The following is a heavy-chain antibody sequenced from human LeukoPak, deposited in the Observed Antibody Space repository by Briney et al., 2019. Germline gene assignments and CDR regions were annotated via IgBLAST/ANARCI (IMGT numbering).Heavy chain of an antibody. CDR1: GFIFTTYG. CDR3: AKDLLYYDSSGYYFS. J-gene: IGHJ4*02. Sequence: SGGSLRLSCAASGFIFTTYGMHWVRQAPGKGLEWVAFIRYDGSNKYYADSVKGRFTISRDNSKNTLYLQLNSLRGEDTAVYYCAKDLLYYDSSGYYFSWGQGTLATVSS. CDR2: IRYDGSNK. V-gene: IGHV3-30*02. D-gene: IGHD3-22*01.